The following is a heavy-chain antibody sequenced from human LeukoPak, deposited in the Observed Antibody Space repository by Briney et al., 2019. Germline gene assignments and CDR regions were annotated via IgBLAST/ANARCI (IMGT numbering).Heavy chain of an antibody. V-gene: IGHV3-21*01. CDR3: ARSKSSVIGATQGY. D-gene: IGHD1-26*01. Sequence: GGSLRLSCAASGFTFSSDSMTWVRQAPGKGLEWVSSITGSSSYTYYADSVEGRFTISRDNAKNSLYLQMDNLRAEDTAVYYCARSKSSVIGATQGYWGLGTLVTVSS. CDR1: GFTFSSDS. J-gene: IGHJ4*01. CDR2: ITGSSSYT.